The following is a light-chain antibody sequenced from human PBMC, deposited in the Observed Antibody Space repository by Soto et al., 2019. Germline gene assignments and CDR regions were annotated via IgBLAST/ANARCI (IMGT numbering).Light chain of an antibody. J-gene: IGKJ4*01. Sequence: PSSLSASVGDRVTVTCRAGQSISSYLNWYQQKPGKAPKLLIYAASTLQSGVPSRFSGSGSGTEFTLTISSLQPEDFATYYCQQSDSIPLTFGGGTKVDIK. CDR3: QQSDSIPLT. CDR1: QSISSY. CDR2: AAS. V-gene: IGKV1-39*01.